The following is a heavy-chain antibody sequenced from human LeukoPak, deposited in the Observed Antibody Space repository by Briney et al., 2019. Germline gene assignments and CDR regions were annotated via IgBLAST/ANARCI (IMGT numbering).Heavy chain of an antibody. Sequence: PGGSLRLSCAASGFTFSSYAMSWVRQAPGKGLEWVSAISGSGGSTYYADSVKGRFTISRDNSKNTLYLQMSSLRAEDTAVYYCAKVGVSGLHYFDCWGQGTLVTVSS. CDR2: ISGSGGST. CDR1: GFTFSSYA. J-gene: IGHJ4*02. V-gene: IGHV3-23*01. CDR3: AKVGVSGLHYFDC. D-gene: IGHD5-12*01.